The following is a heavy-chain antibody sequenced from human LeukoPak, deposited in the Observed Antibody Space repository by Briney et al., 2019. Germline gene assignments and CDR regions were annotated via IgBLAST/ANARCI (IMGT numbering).Heavy chain of an antibody. D-gene: IGHD3-10*01. V-gene: IGHV3-74*01. J-gene: IGHJ3*01. CDR1: GFTFSSYW. CDR3: AREHFYGSDSNAFDV. Sequence: GGSLRLSCAASGFTFSSYWMHWVRQAPGKGLVWVSRINTDGSTTSYADSVKGRFTISRDNTKNTLYLQMNSLRAEDTAVYYCAREHFYGSDSNAFDVWGQGTLVTVSS. CDR2: INTDGSTT.